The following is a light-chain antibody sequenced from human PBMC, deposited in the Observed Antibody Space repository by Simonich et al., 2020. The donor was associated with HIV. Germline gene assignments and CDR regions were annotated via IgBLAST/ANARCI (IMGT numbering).Light chain of an antibody. J-gene: IGKJ1*01. V-gene: IGKV4-1*01. CDR1: RNIFNNSNNKNY. CDR2: WAS. CDR3: QQYYTTPPT. Sequence: DIVMTQSPDYLAVSLGERATINCKSSRNIFNNSNNKNYLAWYQQKPGHPPNLLIYWASTRESGVPDRFSASGSGTDFTLTISSLQAEDVAVYYCQQYYTTPPTFGQGIKVEIK.